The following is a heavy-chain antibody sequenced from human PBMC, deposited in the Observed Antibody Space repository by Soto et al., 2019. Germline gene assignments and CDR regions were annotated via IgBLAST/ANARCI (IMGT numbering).Heavy chain of an antibody. CDR2: IYYSGRT. J-gene: IGHJ4*02. Sequence: QVQLQASGPGLVKPSETLSLTCTVSGGSIRSYYWSWIRQPPGKGLEWIGYIYYSGRTNYNPSLTSRVTISVNTSQNQFSLPLTSVTAADTAVYYCARVSRCWWYFDYWGQGTLVTVSS. D-gene: IGHD6-19*01. CDR3: ARVSRCWWYFDY. V-gene: IGHV4-59*01. CDR1: GGSIRSYY.